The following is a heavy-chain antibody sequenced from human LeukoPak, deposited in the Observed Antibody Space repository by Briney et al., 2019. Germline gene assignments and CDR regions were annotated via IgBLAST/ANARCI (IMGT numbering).Heavy chain of an antibody. CDR2: IIPIFGTA. J-gene: IGHJ4*02. D-gene: IGHD7-27*01. CDR1: GGTFSSYA. CDR3: SRGPHWDPHFDF. Sequence: GASVKVSCKASGGTFSSYAISWVRQAPGQGLEWMGGIIPIFGTANYAQKFQGRVTITADKSTSTASMELSRLRSDDTAVYYCSRGPHWDPHFDFWGQGTLVTVSS. V-gene: IGHV1-69*06.